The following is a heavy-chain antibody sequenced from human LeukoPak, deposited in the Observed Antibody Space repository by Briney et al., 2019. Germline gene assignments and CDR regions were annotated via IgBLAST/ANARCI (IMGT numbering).Heavy chain of an antibody. V-gene: IGHV4-34*01. CDR3: ARGRSDSSGYYYGNYFDY. J-gene: IGHJ4*02. CDR1: GGSFSGYY. CDR2: INHSGST. D-gene: IGHD3-22*01. Sequence: PSETLSLTCAVYGGSFSGYYWSWIRQPPGRGLEWIGEINHSGSTNYNPSLKSRVTISVDTSKNQFSLKLSSVTAADTAVYYCARGRSDSSGYYYGNYFDYWGQGTLVTVSS.